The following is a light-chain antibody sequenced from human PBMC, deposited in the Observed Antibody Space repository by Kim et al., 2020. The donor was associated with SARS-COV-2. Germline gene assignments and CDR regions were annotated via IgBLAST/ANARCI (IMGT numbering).Light chain of an antibody. CDR1: KRVSSSY. CDR3: QQYGNSPHT. CDR2: GAS. J-gene: IGKJ1*01. Sequence: EIELTQSPGTLSLSPGERATLSCRASKRVSSSYLAWYQQKPGQAPRLLIYGASSRATGVPDRFSGSGSGTDFTLNITRLEPEDFAVYYWQQYGNSPHTFGQGTKVDIK. V-gene: IGKV3-20*01.